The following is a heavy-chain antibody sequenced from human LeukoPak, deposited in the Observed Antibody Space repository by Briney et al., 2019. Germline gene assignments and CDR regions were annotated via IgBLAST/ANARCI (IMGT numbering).Heavy chain of an antibody. J-gene: IGHJ4*02. CDR3: ARDNSGGYDY. CDR1: GFTFSSYW. V-gene: IGHV3-7*01. Sequence: GGSLRLSCAASGFTFSSYWMSWVRQAPGKGLEWVANIKEDGSENYDVDSVKGRFTISRDNAKNSLYLQMNSLRAEDTAVYYCARDNSGGYDYWGQGTLVTVSS. D-gene: IGHD1-26*01. CDR2: IKEDGSEN.